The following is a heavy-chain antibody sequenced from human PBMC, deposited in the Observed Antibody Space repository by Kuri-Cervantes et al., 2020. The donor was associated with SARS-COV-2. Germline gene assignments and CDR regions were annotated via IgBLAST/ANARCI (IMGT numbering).Heavy chain of an antibody. CDR2: INPNSGGT. CDR3: AINIAARPGPYNWFDP. V-gene: IGHV1-2*02. D-gene: IGHD6-6*01. Sequence: ASVKVSCKASGYTFTGYYMHWVRQAPGQGLEWMGWINPNSGGTNYAQKFQGRVTMTRDTSISTAYMELRSLRSDDTAVYYCAINIAARPGPYNWFDPWGQGTLVTVSS. CDR1: GYTFTGYY. J-gene: IGHJ5*02.